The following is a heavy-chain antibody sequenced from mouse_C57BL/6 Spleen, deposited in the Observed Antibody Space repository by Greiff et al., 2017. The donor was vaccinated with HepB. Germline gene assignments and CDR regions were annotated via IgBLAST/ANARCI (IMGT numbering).Heavy chain of an antibody. CDR1: GYTFTSYW. Sequence: QVQLKQPGAELVRPGTSVKLSCKASGYTFTSYWMHWVKQRPGQGLEWIGVIDPSDSYTNYNQKFKGKATLTVDTSSSTAYMQLSSLTSEDSAVYYCARQGETEYFDYWGQGTTLTVSS. CDR3: ARQGETEYFDY. J-gene: IGHJ2*01. CDR2: IDPSDSYT. V-gene: IGHV1-59*01.